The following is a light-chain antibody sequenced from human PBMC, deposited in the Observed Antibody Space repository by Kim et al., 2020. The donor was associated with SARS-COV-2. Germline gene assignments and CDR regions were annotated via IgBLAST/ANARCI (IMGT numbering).Light chain of an antibody. V-gene: IGLV4-69*01. J-gene: IGLJ3*02. Sequence: ASVKLTCTLSSGHSSYAIAWHKQQPEKGPRYLMKLNSDGSHSKGDGIPDRFSGSSSGAERYLTISSLQSEDEADYYCQTWGTGSWVFGGGTKLTVL. CDR3: QTWGTGSWV. CDR1: SGHSSYA. CDR2: LNSDGSH.